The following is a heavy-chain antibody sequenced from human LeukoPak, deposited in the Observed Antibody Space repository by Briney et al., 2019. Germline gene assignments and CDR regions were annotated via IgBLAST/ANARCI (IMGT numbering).Heavy chain of an antibody. CDR3: ARGLRYFCRGKCYFGCLGDMGL. Sequence: GGSLRLSCAASGFTFSDYNMRWIRQAPGKGLEWVSSISRSGSTKYYADSVKGRFPIYRDNAKNSLSLQVNRLSAEDGAVYYWARGLRYFCRGKCYFGCLGDMGLWGKGTTVTISS. CDR1: GFTFSDYN. J-gene: IGHJ6*03. V-gene: IGHV3-11*04. CDR2: ISRSGSTK. D-gene: IGHD2-21*01.